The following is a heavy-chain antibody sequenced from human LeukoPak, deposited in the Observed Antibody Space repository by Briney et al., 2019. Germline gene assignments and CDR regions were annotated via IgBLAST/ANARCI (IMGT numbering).Heavy chain of an antibody. J-gene: IGHJ4*02. Sequence: PGRSLRLSCAASGFIFSYYAMHWVRQAPGKGLEWVAVISYDGSKKYYADSVKGRFTISRDSSENTLFLQMNSLRAEDTAVYYCARGGDQRWLQLYYWGQGTLVTVSS. CDR3: ARGGDQRWLQLYY. V-gene: IGHV3-30*01. CDR1: GFIFSYYA. D-gene: IGHD5-24*01. CDR2: ISYDGSKK.